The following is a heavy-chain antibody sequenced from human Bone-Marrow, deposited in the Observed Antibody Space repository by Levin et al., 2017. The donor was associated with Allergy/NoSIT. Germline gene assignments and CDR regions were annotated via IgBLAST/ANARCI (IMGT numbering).Heavy chain of an antibody. V-gene: IGHV3-21*01. D-gene: IGHD4-17*01. J-gene: IGHJ6*02. CDR1: GFNFCTYN. CDR2: ITRSSDYM. Sequence: GGSLRLSCAASGFNFCTYNMNWVRQAPGKGLEWVSSITRSSDYMYYADSVKGRFTISRDNAKNSLFLQMNSLRVDDTAVYYCAKDRTYGILWNYGMDVWGQGTTVTVSS. CDR3: AKDRTYGILWNYGMDV.